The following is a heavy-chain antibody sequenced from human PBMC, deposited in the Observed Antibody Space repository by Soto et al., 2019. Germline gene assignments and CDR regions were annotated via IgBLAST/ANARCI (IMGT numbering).Heavy chain of an antibody. D-gene: IGHD3-16*02. CDR3: ARAPYDYIWGSYRYPGDAFDI. V-gene: IGHV1-18*01. CDR1: GYTFTSYG. CDR2: ISAYNGNT. J-gene: IGHJ3*02. Sequence: QVQLVQSGAEVKKPGASVKVSCKASGYTFTSYGISWVRQAPGQGLEWMGWISAYNGNTNYAQKLQGRVTMTTDTSTSTAYMELRSLRSDDTAVYYCARAPYDYIWGSYRYPGDAFDIWGQGTMVTVSS.